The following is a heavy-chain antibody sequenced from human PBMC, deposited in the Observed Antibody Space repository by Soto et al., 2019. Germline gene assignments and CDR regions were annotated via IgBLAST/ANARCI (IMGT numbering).Heavy chain of an antibody. CDR1: GFTFSSYS. J-gene: IGHJ6*02. CDR3: ASHHRYYYYGMDV. Sequence: GGALRLSCAASGFTFSSYSMNWVRQAPGKGLEWVSYISSSSTIYYADSVKGRFTISRDNAKNSLYLQMNSLGDEDTAVYYCASHHRYYYYGMDVWGQGTTVTVSS. V-gene: IGHV3-48*02. CDR2: ISSSSTI.